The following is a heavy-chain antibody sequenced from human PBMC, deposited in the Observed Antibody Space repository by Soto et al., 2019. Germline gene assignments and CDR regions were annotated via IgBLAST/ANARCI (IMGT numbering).Heavy chain of an antibody. CDR3: ASSAGVSSSCDY. J-gene: IGHJ4*02. D-gene: IGHD6-6*01. V-gene: IGHV4-34*01. CDR1: GGSFSGYY. CDR2: INHSGST. Sequence: QVQLQQWGAGLLKPSETLSLTCAVYGGSFSGYYWSWIRQPPGKGLEWIGEINHSGSTNYNPSLKSRVTISVDTSKNQFSLKLSSVTAVDTAVYYCASSAGVSSSCDYWGQGTLVTVSS.